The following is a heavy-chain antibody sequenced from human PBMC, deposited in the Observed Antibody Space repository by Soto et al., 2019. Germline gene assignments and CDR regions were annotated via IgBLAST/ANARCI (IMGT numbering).Heavy chain of an antibody. CDR1: GFTFSSSA. V-gene: IGHV3-30*18. D-gene: IGHD1-1*01. Sequence: QVQLVESGGGVVQPGRSLRLSCAASGFTFSSSAMHWVRQAPGKGPEWVAIISYDGSDKYYADSVEGRFTISRDNSKTLLPLQMNRLSPAATAVYFCAKDNTTVAYWRPGTLVTVSS. CDR2: ISYDGSDK. J-gene: IGHJ4*01. CDR3: AKDNTTVAY.